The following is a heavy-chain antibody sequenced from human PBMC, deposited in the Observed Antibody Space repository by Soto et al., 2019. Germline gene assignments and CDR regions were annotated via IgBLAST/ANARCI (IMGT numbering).Heavy chain of an antibody. J-gene: IGHJ5*02. Sequence: QVQLQQWGAGLLKPSETLSLTCAVYGGSFSGYYWSWIRQPPGKGLEWIGEINHSGSTNYNPSLKSRVIISVDTSKNQFSLKLSSVTAADTAVYYCARGYITMVRGVINGSPNNWFDPWGQGTLVTVSS. V-gene: IGHV4-34*01. D-gene: IGHD3-10*01. CDR1: GGSFSGYY. CDR2: INHSGST. CDR3: ARGYITMVRGVINGSPNNWFDP.